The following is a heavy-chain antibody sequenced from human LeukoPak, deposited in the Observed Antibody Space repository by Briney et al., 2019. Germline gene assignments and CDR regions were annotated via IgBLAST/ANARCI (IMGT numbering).Heavy chain of an antibody. CDR2: IYYSGST. Sequence: SETLSLTCTVSGGSISSSSYYWGWIRQPPGKGLEWIGSIYYSGSTYYNPSLKSRVTISVDTSKNQFSLKLSSVTAADTAVYHCARDRDVDDFDYWGRGTLVIVSS. CDR1: GGSISSSSYY. D-gene: IGHD2-15*01. J-gene: IGHJ4*01. CDR3: ARDRDVDDFDY. V-gene: IGHV4-39*07.